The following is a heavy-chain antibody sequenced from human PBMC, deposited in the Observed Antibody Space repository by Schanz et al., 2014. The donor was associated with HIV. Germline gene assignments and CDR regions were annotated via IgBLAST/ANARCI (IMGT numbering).Heavy chain of an antibody. CDR1: GFTFSNYA. D-gene: IGHD2-21*02. V-gene: IGHV3-23*01. Sequence: EVQLLESGGGLVQPGGSLRLSCEASGFTFSNYAMSWVRQAPGKGLEWVSGISDTGVRTNYADSVKGRLTISGDNSENLLYLKMNRMSDDATVVYYCAKGGGDSWTYGMDVWGQGTTVTVSS. J-gene: IGHJ6*02. CDR3: AKGGGDSWTYGMDV. CDR2: ISDTGVRT.